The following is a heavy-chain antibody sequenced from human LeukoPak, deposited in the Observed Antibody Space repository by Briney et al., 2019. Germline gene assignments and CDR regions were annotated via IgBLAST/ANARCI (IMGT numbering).Heavy chain of an antibody. D-gene: IGHD3-10*01. CDR1: GGSFSGHY. CDR2: TNHSGST. J-gene: IGHJ4*02. CDR3: ARPRYGSGSLDS. V-gene: IGHV4-34*01. Sequence: SETLSLTCAVYGGSFSGHYWTWIRQPPGKGLEWIGETNHSGSTTYNPSLNSRVTISVDTSKNQFSLRLSSVTAADTAVYYCARPRYGSGSLDSWGQGTLVTVSS.